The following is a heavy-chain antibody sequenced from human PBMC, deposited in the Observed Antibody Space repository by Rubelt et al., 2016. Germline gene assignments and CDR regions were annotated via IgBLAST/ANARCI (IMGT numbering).Heavy chain of an antibody. CDR1: GYTFTSYA. CDR3: ARAQRIRLLMVYAPTFDY. Sequence: QVQLVQSGAEVKKPGASVKVSCKASGYTFTSYAMHWVRQAPGQRLEWMGWINAGNGNTKYSQKFQGRVTITREQAASTADMERSSLRSEDTAVYYCARAQRIRLLMVYAPTFDYWGQGTLVTVSS. V-gene: IGHV1-3*01. CDR2: INAGNGNT. D-gene: IGHD2-8*01. J-gene: IGHJ4*02.